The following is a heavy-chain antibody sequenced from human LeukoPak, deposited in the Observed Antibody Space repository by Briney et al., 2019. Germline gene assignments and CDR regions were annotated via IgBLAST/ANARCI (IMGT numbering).Heavy chain of an antibody. D-gene: IGHD5-12*01. CDR1: GGSISSGDYY. Sequence: PSETLSLTCTVSGGSISSGDYYWSWIRQPPGKGLEWIGYIYYSGSTYYNPSLKSRVTISVDPSENQFSLKLSSVTAADTAVYYCASGGWLRSQLDYWGQGTLVTVSS. CDR3: ASGGWLRSQLDY. CDR2: IYYSGST. J-gene: IGHJ4*02. V-gene: IGHV4-30-4*01.